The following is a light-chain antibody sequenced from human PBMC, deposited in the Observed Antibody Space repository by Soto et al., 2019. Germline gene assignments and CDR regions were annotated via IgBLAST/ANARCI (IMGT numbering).Light chain of an antibody. V-gene: IGLV2-14*01. J-gene: IGLJ1*01. CDR2: DVT. CDR1: SSDVGGYNY. Sequence: SALTQPASVSGSPGQSITISCTGTSSDVGGYNYVSWYQQHPGKGPNLMIYDVTNRPSGVSNRFSGSKSGNTASLTISGLQAEDEADYYCSSYTSSSTLYVFGTGTKLTVL. CDR3: SSYTSSSTLYV.